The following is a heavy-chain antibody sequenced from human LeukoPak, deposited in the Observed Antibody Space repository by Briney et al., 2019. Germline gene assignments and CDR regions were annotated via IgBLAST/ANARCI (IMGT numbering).Heavy chain of an antibody. J-gene: IGHJ5*02. V-gene: IGHV3-30*02. Sequence: GGSLRLSCAASGFTFSNYGMHWVRQAPGKGLEWVAFIRYDGSNKYYADSVRGRFTISRDNSKNTLYLQMNSLRNDDTAVYYCAKPRDTEIVVIPAANNWSDPWGQGTLVTVSS. CDR2: IRYDGSNK. CDR3: AKPRDTEIVVIPAANNWSDP. D-gene: IGHD2-2*01. CDR1: GFTFSNYG.